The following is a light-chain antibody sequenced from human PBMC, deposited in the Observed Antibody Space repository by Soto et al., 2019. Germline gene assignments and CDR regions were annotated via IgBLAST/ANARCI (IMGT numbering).Light chain of an antibody. CDR2: KAS. CDR3: QHYNSYPWT. V-gene: IGKV1-5*03. Sequence: DIPMAQSPSILSASLGDRAPIXWRASQSIGSWVAWYQQKPGRAPNLLIHKASHLESGVPSRFSGSGSGTEFTLTISSLQPGDFATYYCQHYNSYPWTFGQGTKVDTK. CDR1: QSIGSW. J-gene: IGKJ1*01.